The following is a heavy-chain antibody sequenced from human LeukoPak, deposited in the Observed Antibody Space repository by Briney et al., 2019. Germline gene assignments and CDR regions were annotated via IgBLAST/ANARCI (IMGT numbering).Heavy chain of an antibody. J-gene: IGHJ4*02. V-gene: IGHV3-11*05. CDR3: ARVYSSGYYAEY. CDR2: ISCGSTYT. Sequence: PGGSLRLSCAASGFTFSDYYMSWVRQAPGKGLEWVSYISCGSTYTNYADSVKGRFSISRDNAKNSLYLQMNSLRAEDTAVYYCARVYSSGYYAEYGGQGTLGTSPQ. D-gene: IGHD3-22*01. CDR1: GFTFSDYY.